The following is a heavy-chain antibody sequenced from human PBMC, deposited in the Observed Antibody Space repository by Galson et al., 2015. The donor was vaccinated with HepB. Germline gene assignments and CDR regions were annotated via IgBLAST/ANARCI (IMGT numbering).Heavy chain of an antibody. D-gene: IGHD2-15*01. J-gene: IGHJ5*02. CDR2: LSTTGTTI. Sequence: SLRLSCAASGFTFSTSTMNWVRQAPGKGLEWVPYLSTTGTTIYYADSVKGRFTVSRDNAKNSLFLQMNSLRDEDTAVYYCARGRPRVVVAATRWFDPWGQGTLVTVSS. CDR1: GFTFSTST. V-gene: IGHV3-48*02. CDR3: ARGRPRVVVAATRWFDP.